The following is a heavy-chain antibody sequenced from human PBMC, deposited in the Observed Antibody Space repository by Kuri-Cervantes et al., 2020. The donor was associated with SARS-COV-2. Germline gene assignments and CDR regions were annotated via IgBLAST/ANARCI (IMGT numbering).Heavy chain of an antibody. J-gene: IGHJ6*02. V-gene: IGHV3-30*04. Sequence: GGSLRLSCAASGFTFSSYAMHWVRQAPGKGLEWVAVIWYDGSNKHYADSVKGRFTISRDNSKNTLYLQMNSLRAEDTAVYYCARDSDPYCSSTSCGDGMDVWGQGTTVTVSS. CDR3: ARDSDPYCSSTSCGDGMDV. D-gene: IGHD2-2*01. CDR2: IWYDGSNK. CDR1: GFTFSSYA.